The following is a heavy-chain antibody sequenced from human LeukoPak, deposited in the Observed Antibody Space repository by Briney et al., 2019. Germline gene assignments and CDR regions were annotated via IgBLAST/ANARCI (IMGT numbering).Heavy chain of an antibody. Sequence: GASVKVSCKASGYTFTGYYMHWVRQAPGQGLEWMGWINPNSGGTNYAQKFQGSVTMTRDTSIRTAYMELSRLRSDDTAVYYCARTIFGVVTHSKGWFDPWGQGTLVTVSS. D-gene: IGHD3-3*01. J-gene: IGHJ5*02. CDR2: INPNSGGT. CDR3: ARTIFGVVTHSKGWFDP. CDR1: GYTFTGYY. V-gene: IGHV1-2*02.